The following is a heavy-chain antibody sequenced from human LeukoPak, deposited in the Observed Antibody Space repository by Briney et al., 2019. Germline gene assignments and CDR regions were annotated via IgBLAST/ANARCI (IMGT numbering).Heavy chain of an antibody. D-gene: IGHD3-9*01. Sequence: GGSLRLSCAASGFTFINAWMAWVRQAPGKGLEWVGRIKAKAHGGTIEYAAPVKGRFTISRDDSKNTLYLQMNSLKTEDTAVYYCTTDIYNVWGKGTTVTISS. CDR3: TTDIYNV. V-gene: IGHV3-15*01. CDR1: GFTFINAW. CDR2: IKAKAHGGTI. J-gene: IGHJ6*04.